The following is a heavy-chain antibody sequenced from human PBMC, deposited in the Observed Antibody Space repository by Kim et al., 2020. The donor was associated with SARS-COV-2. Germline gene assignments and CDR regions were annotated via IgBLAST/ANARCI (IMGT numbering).Heavy chain of an antibody. Sequence: SETLSLTCTVSGGSVSSGSYYWSWIRQPPGKGLEWIGYIYYSGSTNYNPSLKSRVTISVDTSKNQFSLKLSSVTAADTAVYYCARGGGIAAAVYYFDYWGQGTLVTVSS. V-gene: IGHV4-61*01. J-gene: IGHJ4*02. CDR2: IYYSGST. CDR1: GGSVSSGSYY. D-gene: IGHD6-13*01. CDR3: ARGGGIAAAVYYFDY.